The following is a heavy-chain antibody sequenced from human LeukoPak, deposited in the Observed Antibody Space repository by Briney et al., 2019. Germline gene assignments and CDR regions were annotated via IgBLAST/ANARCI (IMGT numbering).Heavy chain of an antibody. D-gene: IGHD3-10*01. CDR1: GYTFTSYG. CDR3: ARLRYGSGSYSLDY. Sequence: ASVKVSCKASGYTFTSYGISWVRQAPGQGLEWMGWISDYNGNTNYAQKLQGRVTMTTDTSTSTAYMELRSLRSDDTAVYYCARLRYGSGSYSLDYWGQGTLVTVSS. V-gene: IGHV1-18*01. J-gene: IGHJ4*02. CDR2: ISDYNGNT.